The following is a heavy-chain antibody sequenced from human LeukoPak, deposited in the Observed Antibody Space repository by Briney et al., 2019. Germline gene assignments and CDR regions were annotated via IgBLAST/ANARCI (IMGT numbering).Heavy chain of an antibody. CDR3: ARSLTKVRGYDY. J-gene: IGHJ4*02. D-gene: IGHD3-10*01. Sequence: GGSLRLSCAASGFTFSTYDIHWVRQAPGKGLEWVTFIQYDGTNEYQADSVEGRFTISRNNSKNTVYLQMNSLRIEDTVVYYCARSLTKVRGYDYWGQGILVTVSS. V-gene: IGHV3-30*02. CDR1: GFTFSTYD. CDR2: IQYDGTNE.